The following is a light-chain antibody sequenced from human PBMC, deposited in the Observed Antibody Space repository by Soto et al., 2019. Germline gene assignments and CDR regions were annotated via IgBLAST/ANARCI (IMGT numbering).Light chain of an antibody. V-gene: IGLV2-14*03. CDR2: DVN. CDR1: RSDIGAYNF. J-gene: IGLJ2*01. Sequence: QSALTQPASVSGSPGQSITISCTGTRSDIGAYNFVSWYQQHPGEVPKLMLYDVNVRPSGVSNRFSGSKSGNTASLTISGLQAEDAADYYCTSWTTSTTMIFGGGTQLPVL. CDR3: TSWTTSTTMI.